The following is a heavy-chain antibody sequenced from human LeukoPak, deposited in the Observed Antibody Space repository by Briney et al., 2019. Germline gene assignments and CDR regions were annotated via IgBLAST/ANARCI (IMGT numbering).Heavy chain of an antibody. V-gene: IGHV3-30*01. J-gene: IGHJ4*02. D-gene: IGHD2-21*01. CDR2: ISIDGNNP. Sequence: QPGGSLRLSCAASGFTFSTSAVHWIRQAPGRGLEWVAVISIDGNNPYYADTVKGRFTISRDNSKNTLYLQMTSLKTEDTAVYFCARYLFSDFYFDHWGQGTLVTVSS. CDR1: GFTFSTSA. CDR3: ARYLFSDFYFDH.